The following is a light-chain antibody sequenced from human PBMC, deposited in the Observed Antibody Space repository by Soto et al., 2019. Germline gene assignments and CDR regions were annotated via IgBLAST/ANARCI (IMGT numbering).Light chain of an antibody. CDR2: DAS. J-gene: IGKJ1*01. CDR1: QRVDRW. CDR3: QQYKDYTYT. Sequence: DIQMTQSPATLSASVGDRVTITCRASQRVDRWLAWYQQKPGKAPKLLISDASTLESGVTSRFSGSGSVTEFTLAIASLQPDDFANYYCQQYKDYTYTFGQGTKVDIK. V-gene: IGKV1-5*01.